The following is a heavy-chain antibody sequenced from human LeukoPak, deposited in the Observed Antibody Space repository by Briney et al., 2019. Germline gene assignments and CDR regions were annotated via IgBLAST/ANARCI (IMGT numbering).Heavy chain of an antibody. V-gene: IGHV3-30*03. D-gene: IGHD3-3*01. CDR1: GFTFSRHG. J-gene: IGHJ4*02. Sequence: GGSLRLSCAPSGFTFSRHGMHWVRQAPGKGLEWVAIISNDGSRKYYAHSVEGRFTISRDNSKNTLYLQMDSLRAEDTAVYYCARDRAWNYFDYWGQGTLVAVSS. CDR2: ISNDGSRK. CDR3: ARDRAWNYFDY.